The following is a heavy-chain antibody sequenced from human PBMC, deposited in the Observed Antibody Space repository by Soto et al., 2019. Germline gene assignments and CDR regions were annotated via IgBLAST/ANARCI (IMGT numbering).Heavy chain of an antibody. J-gene: IGHJ4*02. CDR3: AKSHVAGTSGFDY. V-gene: IGHV3-30*18. CDR2: ISYDGSNK. CDR1: GFTFSSYG. Sequence: PGGSLRLSCAASGFTFSSYGMHWVRQAPGKGLEWVAVISYDGSNKYYADSVKGRFTISRDNSKNTLYLQMNSLRAEDTAVYYCAKSHVAGTSGFDYWGQGTLVTVSS. D-gene: IGHD6-19*01.